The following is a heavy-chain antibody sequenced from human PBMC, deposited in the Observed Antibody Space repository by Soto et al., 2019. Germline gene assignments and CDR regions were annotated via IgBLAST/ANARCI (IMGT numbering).Heavy chain of an antibody. CDR3: AKEDIVVVPAALRAFDI. CDR1: GFTFSSYA. D-gene: IGHD2-2*01. CDR2: ISGSGGST. J-gene: IGHJ3*02. V-gene: IGHV3-23*01. Sequence: GSLRLSCAASGFTFSSYAMSWVRQAPGKGLEWVSAISGSGGSTYYADSVKGRFTISRDNSKNTLYLQMNSLRAEDTAVYYCAKEDIVVVPAALRAFDIWGQGTMVTVSS.